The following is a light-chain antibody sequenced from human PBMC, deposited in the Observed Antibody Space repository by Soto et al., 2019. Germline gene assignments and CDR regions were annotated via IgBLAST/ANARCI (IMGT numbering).Light chain of an antibody. CDR1: NSDVGGYDY. J-gene: IGLJ2*01. CDR2: DVS. CDR3: SSYSSSSTLV. Sequence: QSALTQPASVSGSPGQSITISCTGTNSDVGGYDYVSWYQQHPGKAPKLMIYDVSSRPSGVSNRFSGSKSGNTASLTLSGLQAEDEADYYCSSYSSSSTLVFGGGTKLTDL. V-gene: IGLV2-14*03.